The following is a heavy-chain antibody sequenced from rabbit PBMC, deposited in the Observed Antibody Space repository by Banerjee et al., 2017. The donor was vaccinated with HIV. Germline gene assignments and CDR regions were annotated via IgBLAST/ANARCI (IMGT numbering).Heavy chain of an antibody. V-gene: IGHV1S47*01. Sequence: QEQLVESGGGLVQPGGSLKLTCTVSGFDFSSYGVSWVRQAPGKGLEWIGYIDTADGNIYYVSWVNGRFTISSHNAQNTLYLQLNSLTAADTATYFCARDLAGVIGWNFNLWGPGTLVTVS. J-gene: IGHJ4*01. CDR1: GFDFSSYG. D-gene: IGHD4-1*01. CDR2: IDTADGNI. CDR3: ARDLAGVIGWNFNL.